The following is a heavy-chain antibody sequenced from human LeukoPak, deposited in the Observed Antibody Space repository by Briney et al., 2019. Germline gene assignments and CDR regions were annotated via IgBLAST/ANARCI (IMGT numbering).Heavy chain of an antibody. CDR1: GYTFTGYY. D-gene: IGHD4-4*01. V-gene: IGHV1-2*02. CDR2: INPNSGGT. J-gene: IGHJ6*02. Sequence: ASVKVSCTASGYTFTGYYMHWVRQAPGQGLEWMGWINPNSGGTNYAQKFQGRVTMTRDTSISTAYMELSRLRSDDTAVYYCASPLSNVPYYYYGMDVWGQGTTVTVSS. CDR3: ASPLSNVPYYYYGMDV.